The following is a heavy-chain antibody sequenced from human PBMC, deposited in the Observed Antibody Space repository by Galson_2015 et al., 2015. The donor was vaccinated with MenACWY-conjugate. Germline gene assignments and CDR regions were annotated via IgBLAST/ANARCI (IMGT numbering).Heavy chain of an antibody. D-gene: IGHD1-26*01. CDR3: AKTRGASFYFDS. J-gene: IGHJ4*02. CDR2: INPGGSST. V-gene: IGHV3-74*01. Sequence: GKGLVWVSRINPGGSSTTYADSVKDRFTISRDNAKNTLYLQMNSLRPEDTAVFYCAKTRGASFYFDSWGQGTLVTVSS.